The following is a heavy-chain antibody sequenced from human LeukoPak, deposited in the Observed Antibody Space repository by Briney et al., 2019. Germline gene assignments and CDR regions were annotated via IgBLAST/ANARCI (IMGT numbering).Heavy chain of an antibody. CDR1: RYTFTDYH. V-gene: IGHV1-69*06. J-gene: IGHJ4*02. Sequence: ASVKVSCKASRYTFTDYHMHWVRQAPGQGLEWMGGIIPIFGTANYAQKFQGRVTITADKSTSTAYMELSSLRSEDTAVYYCARDQLEWELLDLWGQGTLVTVSS. D-gene: IGHD1-26*01. CDR2: IIPIFGTA. CDR3: ARDQLEWELLDL.